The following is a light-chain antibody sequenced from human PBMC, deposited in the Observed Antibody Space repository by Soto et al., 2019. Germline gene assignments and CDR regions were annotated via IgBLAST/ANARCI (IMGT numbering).Light chain of an antibody. J-gene: IGLJ2*01. V-gene: IGLV2-8*01. CDR1: SSDVGGYNY. Sequence: QSAPTQPPSASGSPGQSVTISCTGTSSDVGGYNYVSWYQQHPGKAPKLMIYEVSKRPSGVPDRFSGSKSGNTASLTVSGLQAEDEADYYCSSYAGSNNLVFGGGTQLTVL. CDR2: EVS. CDR3: SSYAGSNNLV.